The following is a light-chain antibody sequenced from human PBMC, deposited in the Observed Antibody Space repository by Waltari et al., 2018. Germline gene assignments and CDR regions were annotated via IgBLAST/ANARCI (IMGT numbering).Light chain of an antibody. CDR3: QKYVTLPAT. CDR1: QSVSRY. V-gene: IGKV3-20*01. J-gene: IGKJ1*01. CDR2: DAS. Sequence: EIVLTQSPGTLSLSPGERATLSCRASQSVSRYLAWYQQKPGQAPRLLNYDASIRASGIPDRFSGSGSGTDFSLTISRLEPEDFAVYYCQKYVTLPATFGQGTKVQMK.